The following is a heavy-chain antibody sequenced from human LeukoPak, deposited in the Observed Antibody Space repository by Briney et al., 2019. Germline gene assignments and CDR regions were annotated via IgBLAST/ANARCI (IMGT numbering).Heavy chain of an antibody. CDR1: GFTFSSYW. V-gene: IGHV3-7*01. Sequence: GGSLRLSCAASGFTFSSYWMSWVRQAPGKGLEWVANIKQDGNEKYYVDSVKGRFTISRDNAKNSLYLQMNSLRAEDTAVYYCARALRYVWGSYRFPFDPWGQGTLVTVSS. CDR3: ARALRYVWGSYRFPFDP. CDR2: IKQDGNEK. J-gene: IGHJ5*02. D-gene: IGHD3-16*02.